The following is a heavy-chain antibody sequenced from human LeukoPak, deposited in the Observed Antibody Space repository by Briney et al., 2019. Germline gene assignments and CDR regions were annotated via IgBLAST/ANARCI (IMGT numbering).Heavy chain of an antibody. D-gene: IGHD1-26*01. CDR2: ISSNGGSA. CDR1: GFTFSSYA. J-gene: IGHJ5*02. CDR3: ARDRTVGATGWFDP. V-gene: IGHV3-64*01. Sequence: GVSLRLSCAASGFTFSSYAMHWVRQAPGKGLEFVSAISSNGGSAYYANSVKGRFTISRDNSKNTLYLQMGSLRAEDMAVYYCARDRTVGATGWFDPWGQGTLVTVSS.